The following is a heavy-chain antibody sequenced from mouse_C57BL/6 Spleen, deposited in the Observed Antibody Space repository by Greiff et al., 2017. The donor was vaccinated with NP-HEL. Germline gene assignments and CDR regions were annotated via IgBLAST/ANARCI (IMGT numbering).Heavy chain of an antibody. D-gene: IGHD2-10*02. Sequence: VQLQQSGPELVKPGASVKISCKASGYAFSSSWMNWVKQRPGKGLEWIGRIYPGDGDTNYNGKFKGKATLTADTSSSTAYMQLISLTSEDSAVYFCAKRGYGNHDLYYAMDYWGQGTSVTVSS. CDR1: GYAFSSSW. V-gene: IGHV1-82*01. CDR3: AKRGYGNHDLYYAMDY. CDR2: IYPGDGDT. J-gene: IGHJ4*01.